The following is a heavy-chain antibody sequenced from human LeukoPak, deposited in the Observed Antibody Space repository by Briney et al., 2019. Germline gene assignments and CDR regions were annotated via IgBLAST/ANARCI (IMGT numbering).Heavy chain of an antibody. V-gene: IGHV4-59*01. J-gene: IGHJ3*02. D-gene: IGHD4-23*01. CDR3: ARADYGGNSAAFNI. CDR1: GGSISNYY. CDR2: IYSSGST. Sequence: PSETLSLTCTVSGGSISNYYWNCIRQPPGKGLEWIGYIYSSGSTYFNPSLTSRVTISVDTSKNQFSLNLTSVTAADTAVYYCARADYGGNSAAFNIWGQGTMVTVSS.